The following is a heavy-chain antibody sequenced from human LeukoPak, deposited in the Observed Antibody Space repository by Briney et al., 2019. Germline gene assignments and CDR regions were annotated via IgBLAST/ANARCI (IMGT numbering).Heavy chain of an antibody. J-gene: IGHJ4*02. CDR2: INHSGST. CDR3: ARCRYSSSNAFDY. V-gene: IGHV4-34*01. D-gene: IGHD6-6*01. CDR1: GGSFSGYY. Sequence: PSETLSLTCADYGGSFSGYYWSWIRQPPGKGLEWIGEINHSGSTNYNPSLKSRVTISVDTSKNQFSLKLSSVTAADTAVYYCARCRYSSSNAFDYWGQGTLVTVFS.